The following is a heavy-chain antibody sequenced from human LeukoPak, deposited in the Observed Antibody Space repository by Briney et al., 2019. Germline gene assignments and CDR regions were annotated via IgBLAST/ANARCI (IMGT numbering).Heavy chain of an antibody. D-gene: IGHD4-11*01. CDR2: IWYDGSEK. CDR1: GFSFSNYG. V-gene: IGHV3-30*02. CDR3: AKDNPKEQVTGLGPGS. Sequence: GGSLRLSCAASGFSFSNYGMHWVRQAPGKGLEWVAFIWYDGSEKFYVDSVKGRFTDSRDNSKNTLYLQMNSLRVEDTAVYYCAKDNPKEQVTGLGPGSGGQGTLVTVAS. J-gene: IGHJ4*02.